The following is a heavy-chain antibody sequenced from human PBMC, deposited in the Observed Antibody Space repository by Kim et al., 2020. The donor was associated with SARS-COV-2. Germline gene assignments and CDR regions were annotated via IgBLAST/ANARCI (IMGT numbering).Heavy chain of an antibody. CDR2: IYYSGST. V-gene: IGHV4-39*01. CDR1: GVSISSSTYY. Sequence: SETLSLTCTVSGVSISSSTYYWGWIRQHPGKGLEWIGSIYYSGSTYYNPSLKSRVTISVDTSKNQFSLKLSFVTVADTAVYYCARHLYSSSFDYWGQGTLVTVSS. J-gene: IGHJ4*02. D-gene: IGHD6-13*01. CDR3: ARHLYSSSFDY.